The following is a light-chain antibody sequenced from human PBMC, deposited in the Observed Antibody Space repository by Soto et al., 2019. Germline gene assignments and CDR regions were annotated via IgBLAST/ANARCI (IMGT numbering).Light chain of an antibody. CDR2: GAS. CDR1: QSVGNY. Sequence: EIVLTQSPATLSLSPGERATLSCRASQSVGNYXAWDQHKPAQTPRLLIYGASNRAPGIPARFSGSGSGTDFTXXISSLEPXDFAVYYCQQRNNWPPSTFGQGTRLEIK. CDR3: QQRNNWPPST. V-gene: IGKV3-11*01. J-gene: IGKJ5*01.